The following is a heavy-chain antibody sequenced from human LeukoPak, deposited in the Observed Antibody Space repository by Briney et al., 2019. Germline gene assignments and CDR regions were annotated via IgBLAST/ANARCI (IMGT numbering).Heavy chain of an antibody. D-gene: IGHD6-19*01. V-gene: IGHV1-8*01. Sequence: GASVKVSCKASGYTFTSYDINWVRQATGQGLEWMGWMNPNSGNTGYAQKFQGRVTMTRNTSISTAYMELSSLRSGDTAVYYCARGASGWYVRSDWFDPWGQGTLVTVSS. J-gene: IGHJ5*02. CDR3: ARGASGWYVRSDWFDP. CDR1: GYTFTSYD. CDR2: MNPNSGNT.